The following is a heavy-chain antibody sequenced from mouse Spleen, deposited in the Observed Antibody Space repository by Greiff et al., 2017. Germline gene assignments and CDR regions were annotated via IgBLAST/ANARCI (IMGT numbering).Heavy chain of an antibody. Sequence: EVKLMESGGGLVQPKGSLKLSCAASGFSFNTYAMNWVRQAPGKGLEWVARIRSKSNNYATYYADSVKDRFTISRDDSESMLYLQMNNLKTEDTAMYYCVRHGFITGGDYWGQGTSVTVSS. V-gene: IGHV10-1*01. CDR2: IRSKSNNYAT. J-gene: IGHJ4*01. CDR1: GFSFNTYA. D-gene: IGHD1-1*01. CDR3: VRHGFITGGDY.